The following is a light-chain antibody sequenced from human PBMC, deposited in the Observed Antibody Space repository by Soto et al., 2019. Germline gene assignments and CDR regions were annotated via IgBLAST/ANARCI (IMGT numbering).Light chain of an antibody. CDR3: QQYNIWHMWT. J-gene: IGKJ1*01. CDR1: ESVTSS. CDR2: AAS. Sequence: EILMTQSPATLSGSPGDRATLSCRGSESVTSSLAWYQQKPGQPPRLLIYAASTRATDVPASFSGGGSATEFTPTISSLKSEDFAAYFCQQYNIWHMWTFGQGTKVDIK. V-gene: IGKV3-15*01.